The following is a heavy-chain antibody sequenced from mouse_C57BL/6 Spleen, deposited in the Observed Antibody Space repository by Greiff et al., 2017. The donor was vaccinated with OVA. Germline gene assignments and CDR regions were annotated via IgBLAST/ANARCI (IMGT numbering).Heavy chain of an antibody. D-gene: IGHD2-4*01. J-gene: IGHJ1*03. CDR1: GYTFTSYW. CDR2: IHPNSGST. CDR3: ARRYDYEWYFDV. Sequence: VQLVESGAELVKPGASVKLSCKASGYTFTSYWMHWVKQRPGQGLEWIGMIHPNSGSTNYNEKFKSKATLTVDKSSSTAYMQLSSLTSEDSAVYYCARRYDYEWYFDVWGTGTTVTVSS. V-gene: IGHV1-64*01.